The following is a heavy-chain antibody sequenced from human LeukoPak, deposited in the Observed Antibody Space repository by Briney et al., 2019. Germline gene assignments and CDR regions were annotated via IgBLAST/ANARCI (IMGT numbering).Heavy chain of an antibody. Sequence: SETLSLSCTVSGGSISSYSYYWGWIRQPPGKGLEWIGSINYSGSTNYTPSLKTRVTISVDTSRDQFSLKMSSVTAADTAVYYCVIIMYDSSGYSYFDLCGQGTLVTVSS. D-gene: IGHD3-22*01. V-gene: IGHV4-39*01. CDR3: VIIMYDSSGYSYFDL. J-gene: IGHJ5*02. CDR2: INYSGST. CDR1: GGSISSYSYY.